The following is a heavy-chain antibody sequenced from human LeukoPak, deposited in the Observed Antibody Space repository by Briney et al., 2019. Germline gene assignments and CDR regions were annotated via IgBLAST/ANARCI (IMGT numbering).Heavy chain of an antibody. D-gene: IGHD1-1*01. CDR1: GLTFSNHA. V-gene: IGHV3-23*01. CDR2: ISGRDEST. Sequence: GGSLRLSCAVSGLTFSNHALSWVRQAPGKGLEWVSGISGRDESTYYADSVKGRLTISRDNSKSTLYLQMSSLRAEDTAVYHCAKVTGTTNYWGQGTLATVSS. J-gene: IGHJ4*02. CDR3: AKVTGTTNY.